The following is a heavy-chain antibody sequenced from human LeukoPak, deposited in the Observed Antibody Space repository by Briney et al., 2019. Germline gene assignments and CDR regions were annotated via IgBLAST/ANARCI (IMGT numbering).Heavy chain of an antibody. CDR2: MNPNSGNT. D-gene: IGHD6-19*01. V-gene: IGHV1-8*01. J-gene: IGHJ4*02. CDR1: GYTFTSYD. Sequence: GASVKVSCKASGYTFTSYDINWVRQATGQGLEWMGWMNPNSGNTGYAQKFQGRVTMTRNTSITTAYMELSSLRSEDTAVYYCAGGPHTSGWPQQYYWGQGTLVTVSS. CDR3: AGGPHTSGWPQQYY.